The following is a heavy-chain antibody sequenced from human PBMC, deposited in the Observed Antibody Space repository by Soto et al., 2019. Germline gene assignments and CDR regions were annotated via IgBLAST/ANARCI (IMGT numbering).Heavy chain of an antibody. J-gene: IGHJ4*02. CDR1: GYTFTNYW. V-gene: IGHV5-10-1*01. CDR3: ARHRGFVSGSYIAH. Sequence: GESLKISCKVSGYTFTNYWISWVRQMPGKGLEWMGRIDPSDSYLNYSPSFQGHVTISAGKSTNTAYLHFSSLKASDTAVYYCARHRGFVSGSYIAHWGQGPLVTVSS. D-gene: IGHD3-10*01. CDR2: IDPSDSYL.